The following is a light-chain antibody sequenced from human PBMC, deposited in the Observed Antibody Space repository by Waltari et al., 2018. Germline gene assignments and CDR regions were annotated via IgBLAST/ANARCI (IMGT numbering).Light chain of an antibody. J-gene: IGLJ3*02. CDR1: SSNIGSNY. V-gene: IGLV1-47*01. CDR2: TSD. Sequence: QSVLTQPPSASGTPGQRVTISCSGSSSNIGSNYVYWYQQLPGTAPKLLIYTSDHRPSGVPDRFSGSKSGTSASLAISGLRSEDEADYCCAAWDDSLSGRVFGGGTKLTVL. CDR3: AAWDDSLSGRV.